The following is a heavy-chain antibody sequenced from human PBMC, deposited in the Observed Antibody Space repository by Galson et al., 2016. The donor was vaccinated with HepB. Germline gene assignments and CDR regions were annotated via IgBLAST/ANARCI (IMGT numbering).Heavy chain of an antibody. J-gene: IGHJ5*02. CDR3: SKDRLGVT. Sequence: SLRLSCAASGFTFTNYAMMWVRQAPGKGLQWVSGIGGSGNKTYYADAVKGRFTISRDNSKNTLYSQMSSLKADDTAVYYCSKDRLGVTWGQGTLVTVS. CDR1: GFTFTNYA. D-gene: IGHD3-16*01. CDR2: IGGSGNKT. V-gene: IGHV3-23*01.